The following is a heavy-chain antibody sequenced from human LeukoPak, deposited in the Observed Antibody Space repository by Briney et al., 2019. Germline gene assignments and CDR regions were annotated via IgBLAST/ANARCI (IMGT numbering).Heavy chain of an antibody. CDR1: GYTFTGHY. J-gene: IGHJ6*02. CDR3: ARDRVPFYSSTFKDYYLQYGLDV. Sequence: ASVKVSCKASGYTFTGHYIHWVRQAPGQGLEWMGWINPNNSGTSYAQKFQGRVSVTRDTSITTAYMELSRLRSDDTALYYCARDRVPFYSSTFKDYYLQYGLDVWGQGTTVTVSS. V-gene: IGHV1-2*02. CDR2: INPNNSGT. D-gene: IGHD6-13*01.